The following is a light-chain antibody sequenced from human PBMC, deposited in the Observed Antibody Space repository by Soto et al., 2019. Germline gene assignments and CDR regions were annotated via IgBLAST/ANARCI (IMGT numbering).Light chain of an antibody. CDR1: SSDVGGYNY. Sequence: QSVLTQPASVSGSPGQSITISCTGTSSDVGGYNYVSWYQQHPGKAPKLMIYEVSNRPSGVSNRFSGSESGNTASLTISGLQAEDEADYYCSSYTSSSFYVFGTGTKLTVL. CDR2: EVS. V-gene: IGLV2-14*01. J-gene: IGLJ1*01. CDR3: SSYTSSSFYV.